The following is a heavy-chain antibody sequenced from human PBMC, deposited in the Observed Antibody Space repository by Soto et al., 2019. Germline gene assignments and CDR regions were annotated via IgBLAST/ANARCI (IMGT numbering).Heavy chain of an antibody. CDR3: VKEIASAQ. V-gene: IGHV3-7*01. CDR2: IKKDGSQK. Sequence: EVQLVESGGGFVQPGGSLRLSCETSGFTFSNYWMTWVRQAPEKGLEWVANIKKDGSQKNFVDSVKGRFTISRDNAKNSLYLQMDSLRVEDTAIYYCVKEIASAQWGQGTLVTVSS. D-gene: IGHD6-25*01. J-gene: IGHJ4*02. CDR1: GFTFSNYW.